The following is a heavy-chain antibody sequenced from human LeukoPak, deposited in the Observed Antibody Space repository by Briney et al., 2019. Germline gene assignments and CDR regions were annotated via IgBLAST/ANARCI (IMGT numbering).Heavy chain of an antibody. CDR3: AKELYGSGSLFMDY. J-gene: IGHJ4*02. V-gene: IGHV3-23*01. CDR2: ISGSGGST. Sequence: GGSLRLSCAASGFTFSSYAMSWVRQAPGKGLEWASAISGSGGSTYYADSVKGRFTISRDNSKNTLYLQMNSLRAEDTAVYYCAKELYGSGSLFMDYWGQGTLVTVSS. CDR1: GFTFSSYA. D-gene: IGHD3-10*01.